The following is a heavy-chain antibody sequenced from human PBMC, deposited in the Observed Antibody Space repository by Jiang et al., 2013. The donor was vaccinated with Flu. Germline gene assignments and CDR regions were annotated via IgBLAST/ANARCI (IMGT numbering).Heavy chain of an antibody. Sequence: LLKPSETLSLTCAVYGGSLSGYYWSWIRQPPGKGLEWIGEIDHSGSTNYDPSLKSRVTISKDTSNNQFSLRLTSVTVADTAVYYCARGRLGGAANWGQGTLVTVSS. CDR1: GGSLSGYY. V-gene: IGHV4-34*01. CDR2: IDHSGST. CDR3: ARGRLGGAAN. D-gene: IGHD5-12*01. J-gene: IGHJ4*02.